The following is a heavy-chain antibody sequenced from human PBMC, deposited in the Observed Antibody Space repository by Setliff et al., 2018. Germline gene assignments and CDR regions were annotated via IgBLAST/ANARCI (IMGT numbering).Heavy chain of an antibody. V-gene: IGHV3-30-3*01. CDR1: GFTFTNYA. Sequence: AGGSLRLSCAASGFTFTNYAMHWVRQAPGKGLEWVALISYDGNKIYYADSVRGRFTISRDTSKNTVFLQMNSLRPDDTAVYYRTRGAISGHDLGSPYWGQGTLVTVSS. J-gene: IGHJ4*02. D-gene: IGHD5-12*01. CDR2: ISYDGNKI. CDR3: TRGAISGHDLGSPY.